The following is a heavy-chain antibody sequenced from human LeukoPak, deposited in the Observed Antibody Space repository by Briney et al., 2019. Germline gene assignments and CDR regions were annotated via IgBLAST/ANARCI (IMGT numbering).Heavy chain of an antibody. CDR1: GASISPHY. D-gene: IGHD4-17*01. J-gene: IGHJ4*02. Sequence: SETLSLTCTVSGASISPHYWTWIRQAPGRGLEWIGYVYYNGLTSYNASLRSRLILSVDTARNQVSLKLTSVTAADTAVYYCTRERSTVTFGYWGQGTLVTVSS. CDR3: TRERSTVTFGY. V-gene: IGHV4-59*11. CDR2: VYYNGLT.